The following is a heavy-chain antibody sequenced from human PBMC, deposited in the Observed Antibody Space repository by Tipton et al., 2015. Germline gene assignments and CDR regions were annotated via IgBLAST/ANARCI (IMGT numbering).Heavy chain of an antibody. Sequence: QVQLVQSGAEVKQPGASVKVSCKASGYSFTDYYMHWVRQAPGQGLEWTGWVNPDSGGINYARKFQDRLTLIWDTSTNTAYMELSSLRSDDTSVYFCARGLRHTYGYRVDYWGPGTLVAVAS. CDR3: ARGLRHTYGYRVDY. CDR2: VNPDSGGI. D-gene: IGHD5-18*01. J-gene: IGHJ4*02. V-gene: IGHV1-2*02. CDR1: GYSFTDYY.